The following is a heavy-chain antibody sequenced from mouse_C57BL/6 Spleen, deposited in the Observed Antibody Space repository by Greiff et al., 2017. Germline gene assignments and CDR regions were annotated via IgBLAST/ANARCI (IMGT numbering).Heavy chain of an antibody. V-gene: IGHV6-3*01. CDR3: TAGDYDWFAY. CDR1: GFTFSNYW. J-gene: IGHJ3*01. D-gene: IGHD2-4*01. CDR2: IRLKSDNYAT. Sequence: EVMLVESGGGLVQPGGSMKLSCVASGFTFSNYWMNWVRQSPEKGLEWVAQIRLKSDNYATHYAESVKGRFTISRDDSKSSVYLQMNNLRAEDTGIYYCTAGDYDWFAYWGQGTLVTVSA.